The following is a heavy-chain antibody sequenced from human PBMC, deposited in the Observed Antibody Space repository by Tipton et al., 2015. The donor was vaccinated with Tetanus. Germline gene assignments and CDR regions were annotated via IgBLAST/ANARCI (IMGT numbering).Heavy chain of an antibody. J-gene: IGHJ2*01. CDR3: ARRRSAVLSGSYHWYFDL. CDR2: VDPRASSA. Sequence: QLVQSGAEVRKPGESLKISCQGSGYNFSHHSIGWVRQLPGRGLEWMGIVDPRASSATYGPSFHCQVTISADRSISVAYLQWSSLKAADTGMYYCARRRSAVLSGSYHWYFDLWGRGTLVTVSS. CDR1: GYNFSHHS. D-gene: IGHD3-3*01. V-gene: IGHV5-51*01.